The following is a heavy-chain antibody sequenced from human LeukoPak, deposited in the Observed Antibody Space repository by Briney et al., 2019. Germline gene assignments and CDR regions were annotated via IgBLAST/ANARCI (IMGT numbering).Heavy chain of an antibody. J-gene: IGHJ4*02. Sequence: PSETPSLTCGVSGGSISNTNWWTWFRQPPGKGLEWIGEIHHSGSTNYNPSLKSRVTISVDTSKNQFSLKLSSVTAADTAVYYCARMREIAATGISGGDYWGQGTLVTVSS. CDR3: ARMREIAATGISGGDY. D-gene: IGHD6-13*01. CDR2: IHHSGST. V-gene: IGHV4-4*02. CDR1: GGSISNTNW.